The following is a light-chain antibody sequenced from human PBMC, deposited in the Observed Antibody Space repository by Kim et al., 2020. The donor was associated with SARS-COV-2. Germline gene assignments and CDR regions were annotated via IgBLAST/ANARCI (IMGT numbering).Light chain of an antibody. V-gene: IGKV1-5*03. J-gene: IGKJ1*01. CDR2: KAS. CDR1: QSISSW. Sequence: APVGDRVTITCRASQSISSWLAWYQQKPGKAPKLLIYKASSLERGVPSRFSGSGSGTEFTLTISSLQPDDFATYYGQQYNSYSGTFGQGTKVDIK. CDR3: QQYNSYSGT.